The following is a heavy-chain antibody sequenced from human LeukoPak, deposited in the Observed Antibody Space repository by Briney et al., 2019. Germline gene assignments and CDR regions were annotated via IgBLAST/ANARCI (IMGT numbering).Heavy chain of an antibody. CDR2: ISGNGGTT. D-gene: IGHD3/OR15-3a*01. CDR3: ARGRTGAGKYYFDY. J-gene: IGHJ4*02. Sequence: GGSLRLSCAASGFTFSSYAMSWVRQAPGKGLEWVSGISGNGGTTYNADSVKGRFTISRDNSKNTLHLQMNSLRVEDTATYYCARGRTGAGKYYFDYWGQGTVVTVSS. CDR1: GFTFSSYA. V-gene: IGHV3-23*01.